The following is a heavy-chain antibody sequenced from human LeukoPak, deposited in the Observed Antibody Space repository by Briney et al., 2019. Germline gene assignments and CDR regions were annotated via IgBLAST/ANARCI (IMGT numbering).Heavy chain of an antibody. D-gene: IGHD2-15*01. CDR1: GFTFSSYS. Sequence: GGSLRLSCAASGFTFSSYSMNWVRQAPGKGLEWVSSISSSSSHIYYADSVKGRFTISRDNAKNSLYLQMNSLRAEDTAVYYCARGCSGGSCPTGPMDVWGKGTTVTVSS. CDR3: ARGCSGGSCPTGPMDV. J-gene: IGHJ6*04. V-gene: IGHV3-21*01. CDR2: ISSSSSHI.